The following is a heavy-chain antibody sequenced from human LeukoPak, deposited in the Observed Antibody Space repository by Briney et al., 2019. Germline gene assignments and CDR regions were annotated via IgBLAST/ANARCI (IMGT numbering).Heavy chain of an antibody. J-gene: IGHJ4*02. Sequence: SETLSLTSAVYGGSFSGYYWSWIRQPPGKGLEWIGEINHSGSTNYNPSLKSRATISVDTSKNQFSLKLSSVTAADTAVYYCARGTAPGWLYGDYWGQGTLVTVSS. CDR2: INHSGST. D-gene: IGHD6-19*01. V-gene: IGHV4-34*01. CDR1: GGSFSGYY. CDR3: ARGTAPGWLYGDY.